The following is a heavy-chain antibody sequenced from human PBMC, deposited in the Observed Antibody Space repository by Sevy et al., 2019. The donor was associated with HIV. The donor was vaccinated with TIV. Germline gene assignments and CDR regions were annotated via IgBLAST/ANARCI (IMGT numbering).Heavy chain of an antibody. CDR2: ISGSGGST. J-gene: IGHJ6*02. CDR1: GFTFSSYA. V-gene: IGHV3-23*01. D-gene: IGHD6-19*01. CDR3: AKAMNLPSGIAVAGFYYYGMDV. Sequence: GGSLRLSCAASGFTFSSYAMSWVRQAPGKGLEWVSAISGSGGSTYYADSVKGRFTISRDNSKNTLYLQMNSLRAEDTAVYYCAKAMNLPSGIAVAGFYYYGMDVWGQGTTVTVSS.